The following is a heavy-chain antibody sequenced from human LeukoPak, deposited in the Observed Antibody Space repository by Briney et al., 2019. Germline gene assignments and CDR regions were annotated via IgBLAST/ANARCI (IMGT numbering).Heavy chain of an antibody. CDR1: GGTFSSYA. CDR2: IIPILGIA. D-gene: IGHD5-12*01. J-gene: IGHJ3*02. Sequence: SVKVSCKASGGTFSSYAISWVRQAPGQGLEWMGRIIPILGIANYAQKFQGRVTIAADKSTSTAYMELSSLRSEDTAVYYCARVEMATLWHAFDIWGQGTMVTVSS. V-gene: IGHV1-69*04. CDR3: ARVEMATLWHAFDI.